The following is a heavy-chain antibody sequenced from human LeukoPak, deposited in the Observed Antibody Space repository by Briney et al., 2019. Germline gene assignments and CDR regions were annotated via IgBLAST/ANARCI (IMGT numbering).Heavy chain of an antibody. D-gene: IGHD2-2*01. J-gene: IGHJ4*02. V-gene: IGHV4-4*07. CDR3: ARGSKKTVYHALDY. CDR1: GASISNYY. CDR2: IDTSGTA. Sequence: PSETLSLTCTVSGASISNYYWNWIRQPAGRGLEWIGRIDTSGTAKYNPSLKSRVTISLDTSKNQFPLRLTSAAAADTAIYYCARGSKKTVYHALDYWGQGILVTVSS.